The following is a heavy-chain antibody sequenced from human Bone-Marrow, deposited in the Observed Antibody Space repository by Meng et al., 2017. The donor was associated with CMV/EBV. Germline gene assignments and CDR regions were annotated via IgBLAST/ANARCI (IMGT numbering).Heavy chain of an antibody. CDR1: GFTFSSYG. J-gene: IGHJ4*02. CDR2: IWYDRSKR. V-gene: IGHV3-33*01. CDR3: GRGYSGYDFDY. Sequence: GESLKISCAASGFTFSSYGMHWVRQAPGKGLEWVAVIWYDRSKRYYADSVKGRFTISRDDSKNTLYLQMNSLRAEDTALYYCGRGYSGYDFDYWGQGTLVTVSS. D-gene: IGHD5-12*01.